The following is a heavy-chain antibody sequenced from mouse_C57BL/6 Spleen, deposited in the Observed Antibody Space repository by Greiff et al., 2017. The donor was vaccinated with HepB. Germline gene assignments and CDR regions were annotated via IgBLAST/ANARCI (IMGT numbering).Heavy chain of an antibody. CDR3: AGGAYYSNYFDY. CDR1: GYSFTSYY. CDR2: IYPGSGNT. D-gene: IGHD2-12*01. J-gene: IGHJ2*01. Sequence: QVQLKQSGPELVKPGASVKISCKASGYSFTSYYIHWVKQRPGQGLEWIGWIYPGSGNTKYNEKFKGKATLTADTSSSTAYMQLSSLTSEDSAVYYCAGGAYYSNYFDYWGQGTTLTVSS. V-gene: IGHV1-66*01.